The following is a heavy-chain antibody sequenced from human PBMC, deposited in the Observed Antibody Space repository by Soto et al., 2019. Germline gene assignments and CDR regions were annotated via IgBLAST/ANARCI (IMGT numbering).Heavy chain of an antibody. CDR2: ITPIYPTT. V-gene: IGHV1-69*15. J-gene: IGHJ4*02. CDR1: GGTFYTYT. CDR3: ARIPRYSFPTSDDLDS. D-gene: IGHD5-18*01. Sequence: QVQLVQSGAEVRKPGSSVQVSCKASGGTFYTYTFSWVRQAPGQGLEWMESITPIYPTTNYAEKFQGRLTVTADGSTSTAYMELSSLTSDDTAVYYCARIPRYSFPTSDDLDSWGQGTLVTVSS.